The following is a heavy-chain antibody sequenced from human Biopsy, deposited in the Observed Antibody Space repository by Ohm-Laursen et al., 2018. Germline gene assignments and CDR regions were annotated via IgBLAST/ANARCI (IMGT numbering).Heavy chain of an antibody. CDR1: GFTFSSYA. CDR2: ITSSGDTT. J-gene: IGHJ4*02. Sequence: SLRLSCAASGFTFSSYAMSWVRQAPGKGLEWVSAITSSGDTTYYSDSVKGRFTISRDSSKNTLHLQMNSLSAEDTAVYYCAKDQGYYYDRSVYYYFDYWGQGTLVTVSS. CDR3: AKDQGYYYDRSVYYYFDY. D-gene: IGHD3-22*01. V-gene: IGHV3-23*01.